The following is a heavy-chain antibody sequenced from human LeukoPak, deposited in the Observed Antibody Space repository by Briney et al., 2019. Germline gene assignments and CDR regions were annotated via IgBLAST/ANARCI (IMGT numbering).Heavy chain of an antibody. CDR3: TTTIVGVTTWFDP. J-gene: IGHJ5*02. D-gene: IGHD1-26*01. Sequence: PGGSLRLSCAASGFTLSTYAMNWVRQAPGRGPEWVSSISAFGDNTYYADFVKGRFTVSRDNSKDTVHLQMNSLRGEDTAVYYCTTTIVGVTTWFDPWGQGTLVTVSS. CDR1: GFTLSTYA. V-gene: IGHV3-23*01. CDR2: ISAFGDNT.